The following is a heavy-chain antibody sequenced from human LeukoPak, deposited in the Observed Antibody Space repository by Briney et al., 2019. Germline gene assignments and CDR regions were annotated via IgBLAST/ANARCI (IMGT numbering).Heavy chain of an antibody. D-gene: IGHD1-1*01. Sequence: SGPPLVKPTQSLAPTCTFSGTSLRKSGVGVGWIRRPPGKALEWLALIYWNDDKRYCPSLKRRLTIPRATSTTQAVLTMTNMAPVDTATYYYPHRSPTTPTVYWGQGTLVTVSS. CDR3: PHRSPTTPTVY. V-gene: IGHV2-5*01. CDR1: GTSLRKSGVG. CDR2: IYWNDDK. J-gene: IGHJ4*02.